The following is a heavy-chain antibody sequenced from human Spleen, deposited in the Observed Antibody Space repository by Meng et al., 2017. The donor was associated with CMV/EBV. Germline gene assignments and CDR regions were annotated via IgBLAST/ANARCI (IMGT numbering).Heavy chain of an antibody. J-gene: IGHJ5*02. V-gene: IGHV3-48*04. D-gene: IGHD2-2*02. CDR1: GFTFSSYS. CDR2: ISSSGSTI. CDR3: ARDRGIVVVPAAISLGEFDP. Sequence: GESLKISCAASGFTFSSYSMNWVRQAPGKGLEWVSYISSSGSTIYYADSVKGRFTISRDNAKNSLYLQMNSLRAEDTAVYYCARDRGIVVVPAAISLGEFDPWGQGALVTVSS.